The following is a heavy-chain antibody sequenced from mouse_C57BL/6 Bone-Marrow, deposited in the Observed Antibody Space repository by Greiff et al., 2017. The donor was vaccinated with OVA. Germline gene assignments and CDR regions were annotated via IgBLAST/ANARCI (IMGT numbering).Heavy chain of an antibody. V-gene: IGHV14-4*01. CDR1: GFNIKDDY. J-gene: IGHJ4*01. Sequence: EVQLQQSGAELVRPGASVKLSCTASGFNIKDDYMHWVKQRPEQGLEWIGWIDPENGDTEYASKFQGKATITADTSSNTAYLQLSSLTSEDTAVYYCTTYGSSYHYAMDYWGQGTSVTVSS. CDR2: IDPENGDT. CDR3: TTYGSSYHYAMDY. D-gene: IGHD1-1*01.